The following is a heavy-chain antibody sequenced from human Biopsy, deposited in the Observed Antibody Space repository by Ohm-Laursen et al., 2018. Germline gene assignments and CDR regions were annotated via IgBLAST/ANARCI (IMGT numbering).Heavy chain of an antibody. J-gene: IGHJ4*02. D-gene: IGHD2-21*01. Sequence: SLRLSCAASGFTFSSYATTWVRQAPGKGLEWVSVINTSGGSKHYAVSVKGGFTITRDNSKNTLYLRMNSLRAEDTAVYYCAKPADSCGSEFYFDYWGQGTLVTVSS. V-gene: IGHV3-23*01. CDR3: AKPADSCGSEFYFDY. CDR2: INTSGGSK. CDR1: GFTFSSYA.